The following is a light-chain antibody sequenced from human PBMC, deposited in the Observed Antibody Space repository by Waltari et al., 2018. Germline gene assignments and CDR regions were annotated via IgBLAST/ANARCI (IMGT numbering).Light chain of an antibody. CDR3: SSYSRSAFL. V-gene: IGLV2-14*03. CDR2: DVS. CDR1: SSDVGSYNY. Sequence: QSALTQPASVSGSPGQAITISCTGTSSDVGSYNYVSWYQQYHGRAPKLMIYDVSSRPSGVSNRFAGSKSGNTASLTTSGLQPEDEATYYCSSYSRSAFLFGGGTKLTVL. J-gene: IGLJ2*01.